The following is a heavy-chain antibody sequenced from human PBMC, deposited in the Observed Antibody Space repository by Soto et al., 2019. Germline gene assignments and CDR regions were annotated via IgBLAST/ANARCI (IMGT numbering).Heavy chain of an antibody. CDR1: GVTFISYW. CDR2: INSDGSST. CDR3: ARVMEWLPDY. J-gene: IGHJ4*02. Sequence: TGGFLRLSCAASGVTFISYWMHWVRQAPGKGLVWVSRINSDGSSTSYADSVKGRFTISRDNAKNTLYLQMNSLRAEDTAVYYCARVMEWLPDYWGQGTLVTVSS. D-gene: IGHD3-3*01. V-gene: IGHV3-74*01.